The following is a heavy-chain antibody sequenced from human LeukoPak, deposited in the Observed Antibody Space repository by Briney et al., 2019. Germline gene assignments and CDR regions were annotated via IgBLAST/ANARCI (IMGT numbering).Heavy chain of an antibody. CDR1: GFTFSSYT. D-gene: IGHD5-12*01. CDR2: IWYDGSNK. Sequence: GGSLRLSCAASGFTFSSYTLHWVRQAPGKGLEGVAVIWYDGSNKYYADSVKGRFTISRDNSKNTLYLQMNSLRAEDTAVYYCARGPSAYPKCFDYWGQGTLVTVSS. J-gene: IGHJ4*02. V-gene: IGHV3-33*08. CDR3: ARGPSAYPKCFDY.